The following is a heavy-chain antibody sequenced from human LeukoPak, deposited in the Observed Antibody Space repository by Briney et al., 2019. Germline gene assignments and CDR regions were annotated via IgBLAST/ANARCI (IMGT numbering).Heavy chain of an antibody. CDR2: SGGST. J-gene: IGHJ4*02. D-gene: IGHD2-15*01. CDR3: AKALEVAVTDY. Sequence: GGSLRLSCAASGFTFSSYAMSWVRQAPGKGLEWVSTSGGSTYYADSVKGRFTISRDNSKDTLYLQMNSLRVEDTAVYYCAKALEVAVTDYWGQGTLVTVSS. CDR1: GFTFSSYA. V-gene: IGHV3-23*01.